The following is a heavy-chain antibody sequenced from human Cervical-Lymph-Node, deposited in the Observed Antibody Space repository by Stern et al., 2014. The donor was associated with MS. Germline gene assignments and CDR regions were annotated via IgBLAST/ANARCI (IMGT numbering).Heavy chain of an antibody. V-gene: IGHV3-15*01. J-gene: IGHJ4*02. CDR2: IKSKTDGGTT. D-gene: IGHD2-21*02. Sequence: EDQLVESGGGLVKPGGSLRLSCAASGFTFSNAWMSWVRQAPGKGLEWVVRIKSKTDGGTTGYAAPVKGRFTSSRDDSKNTLYLQMNSLKTEDTAMYYCTTSARVVTAISWGQGTLVTVSS. CDR3: TTSARVVTAIS. CDR1: GFTFSNAW.